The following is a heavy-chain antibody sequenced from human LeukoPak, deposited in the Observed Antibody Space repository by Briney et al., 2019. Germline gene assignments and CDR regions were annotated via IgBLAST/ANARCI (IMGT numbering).Heavy chain of an antibody. CDR2: INHSGST. V-gene: IGHV4-34*01. D-gene: IGHD2-8*01. J-gene: IGHJ5*02. CDR3: ARVDIVLMVYAEGWFDP. Sequence: PSETLSLTCAVYGGSFSGYYWSWIRQPPGKGLEWIGEINHSGSTNYNPSLKSRVTISVDTSKNQFSLKLSSVTAADTAVYYCARVDIVLMVYAEGWFDPWGQGTLVTVSS. CDR1: GGSFSGYY.